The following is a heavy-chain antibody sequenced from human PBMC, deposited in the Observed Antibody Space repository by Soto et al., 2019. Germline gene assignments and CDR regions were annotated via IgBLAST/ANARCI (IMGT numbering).Heavy chain of an antibody. CDR2: IYYSGST. CDR1: GGSISSSSYY. CDR3: AMTTVTTQDAFDI. Sequence: SETLSLTCTVSGGSISSSSYYCGWIRQPPGKGLEWIGSIYYSGSTYYNPSLKSRVTISVDTSKNQFSLKLSSVTAADTAVYYCAMTTVTTQDAFDIWGQGTMVTVS. D-gene: IGHD4-17*01. V-gene: IGHV4-39*01. J-gene: IGHJ3*02.